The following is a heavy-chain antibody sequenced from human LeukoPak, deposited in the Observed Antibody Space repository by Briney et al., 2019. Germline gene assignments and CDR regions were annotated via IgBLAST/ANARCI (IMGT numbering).Heavy chain of an antibody. CDR3: ARPNDAFDI. J-gene: IGHJ3*02. V-gene: IGHV4-39*01. Sequence: SETLSLTCTVSGGSLSSSSYYWGWIRQPPGKGLEWIGSIYYSGSTYYNPSLKSRVTISVDTSKNQFSLKLSSVTAADTAVYYCARPNDAFDIWGQGTMVTVSS. CDR1: GGSLSSSSYY. CDR2: IYYSGST.